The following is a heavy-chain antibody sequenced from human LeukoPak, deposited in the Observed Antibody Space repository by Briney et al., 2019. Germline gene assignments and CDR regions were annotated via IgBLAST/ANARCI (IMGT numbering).Heavy chain of an antibody. D-gene: IGHD3-9*01. CDR1: GGSFSGYY. J-gene: IGHJ6*03. CDR2: INHSGST. Sequence: PSETLSLTCAVYGGSFSGYYWSWIRQPPGKGLEWIGEINHSGSTNYNPSLKSRVTMSVDTSKNQFSLKLSSVTAADTAVYYCAREGPSGLRYFDWLSSLHYYYYYMDVWGKGTTVTISS. V-gene: IGHV4-34*01. CDR3: AREGPSGLRYFDWLSSLHYYYYYMDV.